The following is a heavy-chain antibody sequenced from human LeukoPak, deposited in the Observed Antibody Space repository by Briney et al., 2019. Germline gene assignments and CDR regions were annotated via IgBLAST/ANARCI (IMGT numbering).Heavy chain of an antibody. Sequence: PGGSLRLSCAASGFTFSSYAMHWVRQAPGKGLECVSAISSNGGSTYYANSVKGRFTISRDNSKNTLYLQMGSLRAEDMAVYYCARDHYYDSSGPVLDWGQGTLVTVSS. V-gene: IGHV3-64*01. CDR2: ISSNGGST. CDR3: ARDHYYDSSGPVLD. CDR1: GFTFSSYA. D-gene: IGHD3-22*01. J-gene: IGHJ4*02.